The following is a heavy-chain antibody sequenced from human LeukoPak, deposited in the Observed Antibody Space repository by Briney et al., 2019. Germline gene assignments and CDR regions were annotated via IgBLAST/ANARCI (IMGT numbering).Heavy chain of an antibody. V-gene: IGHV3-30*02. CDR1: GFTFSSYG. CDR3: AKEPQLNYDILTGYDFDY. Sequence: GGSLRLSCAASGFTFSSYGMHWVRQAPGKGLEWVAFIRYDGSNKYYADSVKGRFTISRDNSKNTLYLQMNSLRAEDTAVYYCAKEPQLNYDILTGYDFDYWGQGTLVTVSS. CDR2: IRYDGSNK. D-gene: IGHD3-9*01. J-gene: IGHJ4*02.